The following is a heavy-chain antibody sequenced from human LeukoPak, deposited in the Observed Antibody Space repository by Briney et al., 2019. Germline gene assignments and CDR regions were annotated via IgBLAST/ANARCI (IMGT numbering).Heavy chain of an antibody. J-gene: IGHJ4*02. Sequence: GESLKISCKGSGYSFTSYWISWVRQMPGKGLEWMGRIDPSDSYTNYSPSFQGHVTISAGKSISTAYLQWSSLKASDTAMYYCARHSGGSGSYYNLPFDYWGQGTLVTVSS. CDR1: GYSFTSYW. CDR2: IDPSDSYT. D-gene: IGHD3-10*01. V-gene: IGHV5-10-1*01. CDR3: ARHSGGSGSYYNLPFDY.